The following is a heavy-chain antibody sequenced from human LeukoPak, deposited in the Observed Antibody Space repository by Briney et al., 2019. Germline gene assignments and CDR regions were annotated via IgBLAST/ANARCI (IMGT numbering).Heavy chain of an antibody. Sequence: SETLSLTCAVYGGSFSGYYWSWIRQPPGKGLEWIGEINHSGSTNYNPSLKSRVTISVDTSKNQFSLKLSSVTAADTAVYYCARGGGYDYVWGSYRYIHLRFDYWGQGTLVTVSS. CDR1: GGSFSGYY. D-gene: IGHD3-16*02. CDR2: INHSGST. V-gene: IGHV4-34*01. J-gene: IGHJ4*02. CDR3: ARGGGYDYVWGSYRYIHLRFDY.